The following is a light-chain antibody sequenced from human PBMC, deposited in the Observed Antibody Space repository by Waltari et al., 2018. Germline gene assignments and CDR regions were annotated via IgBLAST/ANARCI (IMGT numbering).Light chain of an antibody. CDR1: SSDVGGYNY. CDR2: EVT. Sequence: QSALTQPASVSGSPGQSITISCTGTSSDVGGYNYVPWYQQHPGKAPKVMIYEVTNLPSGVSNRFSGSKSGNTASLTISGLQTEDEADYYCSSYTSSSTWVFGGGTKVTVL. V-gene: IGLV2-14*01. CDR3: SSYTSSSTWV. J-gene: IGLJ3*02.